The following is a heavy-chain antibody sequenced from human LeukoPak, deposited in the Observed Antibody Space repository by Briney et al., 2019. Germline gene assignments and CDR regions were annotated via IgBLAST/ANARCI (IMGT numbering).Heavy chain of an antibody. CDR3: ARGLSYYYDSSGYYYGY. J-gene: IGHJ4*02. CDR1: GYTFTTYY. D-gene: IGHD3-22*01. Sequence: GASVKVSCKASGYTFTTYYMHRVRQAPGQGLEWMGIINLSGGSTRYAQKLQGRVTMTRDTSTSTVYMELSSLRSEDTAVYYCARGLSYYYDSSGYYYGYWGQGTLVTVSS. CDR2: INLSGGST. V-gene: IGHV1-46*01.